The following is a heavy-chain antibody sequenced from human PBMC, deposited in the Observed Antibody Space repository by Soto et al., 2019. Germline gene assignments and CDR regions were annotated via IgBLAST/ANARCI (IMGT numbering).Heavy chain of an antibody. CDR1: GFTFSNYA. D-gene: IGHD5-12*01. CDR2: VSYDGDNE. J-gene: IGHJ4*02. V-gene: IGHV3-30*03. Sequence: GGSLRLSCAASGFTFSNYAMHWVRQAPGKGLEWVAIVSYDGDNEYYADSVRGRFFISRDNSRNTLYLQTSSLRHEDTAVYYCARDSVLVAAPLFDYWGQGTLVTVSS. CDR3: ARDSVLVAAPLFDY.